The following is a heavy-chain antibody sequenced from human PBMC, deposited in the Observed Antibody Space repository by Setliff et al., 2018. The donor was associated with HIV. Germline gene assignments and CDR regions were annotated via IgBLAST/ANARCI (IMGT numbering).Heavy chain of an antibody. J-gene: IGHJ4*02. CDR2: ISISGDT. CDR3: ARDPTTGVDY. CDR1: GGSISSGSYY. D-gene: IGHD4-4*01. Sequence: SETLSLTCTVSGGSISSGSYYWSWIRQPAGKRLEWIGRISISGDTNYNPSLKSRATMSLDTSKNQFSLKLNSVTAADTAMYYCARDPTTGVDYWGQGTLVTVSS. V-gene: IGHV4-61*02.